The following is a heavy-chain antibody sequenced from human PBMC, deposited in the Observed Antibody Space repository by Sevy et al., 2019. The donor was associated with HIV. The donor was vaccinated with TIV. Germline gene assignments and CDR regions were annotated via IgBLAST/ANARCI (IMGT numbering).Heavy chain of an antibody. CDR1: GFTFSSYW. CDR3: ESDSGKTEYSSSHTFNI. V-gene: IGHV3-7*03. D-gene: IGHD6-6*01. J-gene: IGHJ3*02. Sequence: GGSLRLSCAASGFTFSSYWMSWVRQAPGKGLEWVANIKQDGSKKYYVDSVKGRVTISRDNAKNSLYLQMNSLRAEDAPVYYCESDSGKTEYSSSHTFNIWGQGTMVTVSS. CDR2: IKQDGSKK.